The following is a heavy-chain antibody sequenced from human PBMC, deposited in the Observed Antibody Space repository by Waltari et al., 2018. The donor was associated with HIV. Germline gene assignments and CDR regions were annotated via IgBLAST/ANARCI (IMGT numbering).Heavy chain of an antibody. V-gene: IGHV4-34*01. J-gene: IGHJ4*02. D-gene: IGHD5-12*01. CDR1: GGSFSGYY. Sequence: QVQLQQWGAGLLKPSETLSLTCGVYGGSFSGYYWSWIRQHPGKGLERLGEINHSGSTTYNPSLKSRVTISVDTSKNQFSLKLSSVTAADTAVYYCARGRVDRSLDYWGQGTLVTVSS. CDR3: ARGRVDRSLDY. CDR2: INHSGST.